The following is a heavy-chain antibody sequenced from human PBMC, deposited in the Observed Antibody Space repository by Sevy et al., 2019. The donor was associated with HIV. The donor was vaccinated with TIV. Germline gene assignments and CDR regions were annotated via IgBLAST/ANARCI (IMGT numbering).Heavy chain of an antibody. Sequence: LSLTCAASGFTFSSYAMNWVCQAPGKGLEWVSSINAISSNIYYADSVKGRFTISRDNAENSLYLQMNSVRAEDTAVYYCARDLFSGGNAVYGYWGQGTLVTVSS. CDR2: INAISSNI. J-gene: IGHJ4*02. V-gene: IGHV3-21*01. CDR1: GFTFSSYA. CDR3: ARDLFSGGNAVYGY. D-gene: IGHD2-15*01.